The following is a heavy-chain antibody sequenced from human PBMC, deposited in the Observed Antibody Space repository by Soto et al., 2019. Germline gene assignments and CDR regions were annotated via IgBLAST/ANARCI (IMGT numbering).Heavy chain of an antibody. D-gene: IGHD6-6*01. CDR1: GGTIIYYY. V-gene: IGHV4-59*08. CDR2: IYYSGNT. CDR3: ARLIAARPYYFDY. J-gene: IGHJ4*02. Sequence: PSETLSLTCTVSGGTIIYYYWTWIRQTPGKGLEWIRYIYYSGNTNYNPSLKSRVSTSVDTSKNQFSLNLSSVTAADTAVYYCARLIAARPYYFDYWGQGILVTVSS.